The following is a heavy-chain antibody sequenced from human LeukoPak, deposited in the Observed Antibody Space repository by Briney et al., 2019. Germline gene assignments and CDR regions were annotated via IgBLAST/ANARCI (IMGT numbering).Heavy chain of an antibody. Sequence: SVKVSCKASGGTFSSYTISWVRQAPGQGLEWMGRIIPILGIANYAQKFQGRVTMTRDTSISTAYMELSRLRSDDTAVYYCASYYGSGSYNYYYYYMDVWGKGTTVTVSS. CDR1: GGTFSSYT. CDR3: ASYYGSGSYNYYYYYMDV. J-gene: IGHJ6*03. V-gene: IGHV1-69*02. D-gene: IGHD3-10*01. CDR2: IIPILGIA.